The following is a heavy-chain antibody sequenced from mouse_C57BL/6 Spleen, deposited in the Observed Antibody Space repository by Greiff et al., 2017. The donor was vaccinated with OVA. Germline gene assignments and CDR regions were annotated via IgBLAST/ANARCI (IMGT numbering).Heavy chain of an antibody. CDR2: ISGGGGNT. CDR3: ARQGGNYGYFDV. V-gene: IGHV5-9*01. CDR1: GFTFSSYT. Sequence: EVKLVESGGGLVKPGGSLKLSCAASGFTFSSYTMSWVRQTPEKRLAWVATISGGGGNTYYPDSVKGRFTISRDNAKNTLYLQMSSLRSEDTALYYCARQGGNYGYFDVWGTGTTVTVSS. J-gene: IGHJ1*03. D-gene: IGHD2-1*01.